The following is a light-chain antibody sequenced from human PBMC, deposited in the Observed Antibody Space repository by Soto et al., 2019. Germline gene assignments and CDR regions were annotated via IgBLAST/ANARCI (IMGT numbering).Light chain of an antibody. CDR1: QSVSGY. CDR3: QQYGRSPWT. V-gene: IGKV3-20*01. CDR2: GAS. Sequence: EIVLTQSPATLSLSPWERATLSCRASQSVSGYLAWYQQKPGQAPGLLIYGASSRATGIPDRFSGSGSGTDFTLTISRLEPEDFAVYYCQQYGRSPWTFGQGTKVDIK. J-gene: IGKJ1*01.